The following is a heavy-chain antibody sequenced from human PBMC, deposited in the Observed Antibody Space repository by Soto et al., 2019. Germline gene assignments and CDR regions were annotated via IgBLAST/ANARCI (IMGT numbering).Heavy chain of an antibody. CDR3: AREYCTSTRCYSYFDP. CDR1: GYTFTSYA. D-gene: IGHD2-2*01. V-gene: IGHV1-3*01. Sequence: GASVKVSCKASGYTFTSYAMHWVRQAPGQRLEWMGWINAGNGNTKYSQKFQGRFTMTTDTSASTAYMELSSLRSEDTAVYYCAREYCTSTRCYSYFDPWGQGTLVTVSS. CDR2: INAGNGNT. J-gene: IGHJ5*02.